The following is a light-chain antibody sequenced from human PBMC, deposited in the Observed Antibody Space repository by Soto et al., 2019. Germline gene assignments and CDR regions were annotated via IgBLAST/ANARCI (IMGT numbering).Light chain of an antibody. CDR2: GSS. V-gene: IGKV3-20*01. J-gene: IGKJ5*01. CDR1: QSVRSY. CDR3: QQYRTSHLIT. Sequence: SMFSQSPATLSLSPGERATLSHRASQSVRSYLAWYQQKPGQATSLLIYGSSHRANGIPDRFSGSGSGADFTLTISRLEPEDFSVYYCQQYRTSHLITFGQGTRLEIK.